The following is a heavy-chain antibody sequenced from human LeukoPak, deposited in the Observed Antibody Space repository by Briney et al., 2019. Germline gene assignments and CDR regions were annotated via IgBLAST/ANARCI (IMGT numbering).Heavy chain of an antibody. J-gene: IGHJ4*02. D-gene: IGHD6-19*01. V-gene: IGHV3-30*18. CDR2: ISYDGSKK. Sequence: PGGSLRLSCAASGFTFSSSGMHWLRHSPGKGLEWVAAISYDGSKKQYADSVKGRFTISRDNSKNTLYLQMNSLRTEDTAVYYCAKDRFEGSAWYGPFEHWGQGTLVTVSS. CDR1: GFTFSSSG. CDR3: AKDRFEGSAWYGPFEH.